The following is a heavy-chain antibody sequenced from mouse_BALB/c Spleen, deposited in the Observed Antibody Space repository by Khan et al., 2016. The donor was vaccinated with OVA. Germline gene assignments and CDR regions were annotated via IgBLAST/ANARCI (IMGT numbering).Heavy chain of an antibody. CDR2: INYNGNT. J-gene: IGHJ3*01. CDR3: AIKDYHDYGTFPY. D-gene: IGHD2-4*01. V-gene: IGHV3-2*02. CDR1: GYSITSEYA. Sequence: EVQLQESGPGLVQPSQSLSLTFTVSGYSITSEYACNWILQFPGNKLEWMGYINYNGNTRFNPALNSRTSITRGTSKNQFCLQFNSVTTEDTATYYCAIKDYHDYGTFPYWGQGNLGTV.